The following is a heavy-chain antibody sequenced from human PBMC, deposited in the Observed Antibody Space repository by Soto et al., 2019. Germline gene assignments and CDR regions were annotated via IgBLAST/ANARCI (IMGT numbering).Heavy chain of an antibody. CDR3: ARGGYSGYHFDY. J-gene: IGHJ4*02. D-gene: IGHD5-12*01. CDR1: GGSISSGGYY. CDR2: IYYSGST. Sequence: QVQLQESGPGLVKPSQTLSLTCTVSGGSISSGGYYWSWIRQHPGKGLEWIGYIYYSGSTYYNPALKSRVTISVDTSKNQFSLKPSSVTAADTAVYYCARGGYSGYHFDYWGQGTLVTVSS. V-gene: IGHV4-31*03.